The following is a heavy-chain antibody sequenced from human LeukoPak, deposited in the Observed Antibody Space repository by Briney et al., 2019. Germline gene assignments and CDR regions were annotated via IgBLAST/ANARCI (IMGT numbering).Heavy chain of an antibody. CDR3: AXGLTTVVIPT. CDR1: GGSISSGGYY. J-gene: IGHJ5*02. Sequence: SQTLSLTCTVSGGSISSGGYYWSWLRQHPGKGLEWIGYIYYSGSTYYNPSLKSRVTISVDTSKNQFSLKLSSVTAADTAVYYCAXGLTTVVIPTWGQGTLVTVSS. D-gene: IGHD4-17*01. CDR2: IYYSGST. V-gene: IGHV4-31*03.